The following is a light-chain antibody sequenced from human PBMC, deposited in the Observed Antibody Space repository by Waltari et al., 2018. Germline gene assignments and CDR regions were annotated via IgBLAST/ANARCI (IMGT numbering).Light chain of an antibody. CDR1: SSDVGSYNR. V-gene: IGLV2-18*01. Sequence: QSALTQPPSVSGSPGQSVTISCTGTSSDVGSYNRVSWYQQPPGTAPKLMIYEVSNRPPVFPDRFSGSKSGNTASLTISGLQAEDEADYYCSLYTSSSTWVFGGGTKLTVL. J-gene: IGLJ2*01. CDR2: EVS. CDR3: SLYTSSSTWV.